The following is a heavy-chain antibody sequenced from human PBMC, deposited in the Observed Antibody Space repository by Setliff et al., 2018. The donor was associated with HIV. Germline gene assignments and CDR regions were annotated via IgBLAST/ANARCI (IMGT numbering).Heavy chain of an antibody. J-gene: IGHJ4*02. V-gene: IGHV4-61*02. CDR2: IYTSGST. Sequence: SETLSLTCTVSGGSISSGSYYWNWIRQPAGKGLEWIGRIYTSGSTNYNPSLKSRVTISVDTSKNQFSLKLSSVTAADTAVYYCARAAGYSSQLSNFDYCGQVTLVTFSS. CDR3: ARAAGYSSQLSNFDY. CDR1: GGSISSGSYY. D-gene: IGHD6-13*01.